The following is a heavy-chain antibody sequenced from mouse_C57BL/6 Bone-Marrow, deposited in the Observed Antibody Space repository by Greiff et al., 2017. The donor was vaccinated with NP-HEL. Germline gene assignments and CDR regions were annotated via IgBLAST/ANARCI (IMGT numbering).Heavy chain of an antibody. V-gene: IGHV7-4*01. CDR3: VKGTDYYAMDY. CDR1: GFTFTDYY. CDR2: IRNKANGYTT. J-gene: IGHJ4*01. D-gene: IGHD1-1*01. Sequence: EVNVVECGGGLVQPGASLRLSCAASGFTFTDYYMSWVRQPPGKAPEWLALIRNKANGYTTEYTASVKGRFTISRDNSQNILYLQMNTLRAEDSATYYCVKGTDYYAMDYWGQGTSVTVSS.